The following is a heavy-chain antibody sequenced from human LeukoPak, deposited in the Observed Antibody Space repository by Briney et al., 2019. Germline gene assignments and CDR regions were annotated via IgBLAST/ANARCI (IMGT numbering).Heavy chain of an antibody. J-gene: IGHJ4*02. D-gene: IGHD1-26*01. V-gene: IGHV3-23*01. Sequence: GGSLRLSCAASGLTFSSIAMSWVRQAPDKGLEWVSTISGSGGGTYYADSVKGRFTISRDDSKNTLYLQMNSLRADDTAVYYCAKDLGRYRNNFFDYWGQGNLVTVSS. CDR1: GLTFSSIA. CDR2: ISGSGGGT. CDR3: AKDLGRYRNNFFDY.